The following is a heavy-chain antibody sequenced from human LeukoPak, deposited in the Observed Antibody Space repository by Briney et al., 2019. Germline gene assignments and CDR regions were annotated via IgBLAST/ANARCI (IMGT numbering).Heavy chain of an antibody. Sequence: SETLSLTCTVSGGSISSGDYYWSWIRQPPGKGLEWMGYIYYSGSTYYNPSLKSRVTISVDTSKNKFSLKLSSVTAADTAVYYCARGGLGGYFDWSDTDTWGQGTLVTVSS. CDR3: ARGGLGGYFDWSDTDT. V-gene: IGHV4-30-4*08. CDR2: IYYSGST. CDR1: GGSISSGDYY. J-gene: IGHJ5*02. D-gene: IGHD3-9*01.